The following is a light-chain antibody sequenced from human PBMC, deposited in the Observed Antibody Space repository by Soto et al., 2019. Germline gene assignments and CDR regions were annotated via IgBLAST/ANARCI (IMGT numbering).Light chain of an antibody. J-gene: IGKJ2*01. CDR3: QQRSNWPPYT. CDR1: QSVSNY. CDR2: GAS. Sequence: EIVLTQSPATLSLSPGERATLSCRASQSVSNYLAWYQQKPGQAPRLLIYGASNRATGIPARFGGSGSGTDFTLTISSLEPEDVAVYYCQQRSNWPPYTFGQGTKLEIK. V-gene: IGKV3-11*01.